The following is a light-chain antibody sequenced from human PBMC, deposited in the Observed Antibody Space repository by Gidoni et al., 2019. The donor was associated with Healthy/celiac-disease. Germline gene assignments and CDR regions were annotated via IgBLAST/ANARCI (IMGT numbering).Light chain of an antibody. J-gene: IGKJ3*01. Sequence: DLQMTQSPSSLSASVGDRVNITCQASQDISNYLNWYQQKPGKAPKLLIYDASNLETGVPSRFSGSGSGTDFTFTISSLQPEDIATYYCQQYDNLPLTFGPGTKVEIK. V-gene: IGKV1-33*01. CDR3: QQYDNLPLT. CDR1: QDISNY. CDR2: DAS.